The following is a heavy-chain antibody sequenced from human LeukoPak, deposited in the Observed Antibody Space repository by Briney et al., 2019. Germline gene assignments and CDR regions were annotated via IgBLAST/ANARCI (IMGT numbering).Heavy chain of an antibody. J-gene: IGHJ6*02. CDR3: ASDSPYYGMDV. V-gene: IGHV3-74*01. CDR1: GFPFSSYC. CDR2: INSDGSAT. Sequence: GGSLRLSCAASGFPFSSYCMHWVRQVPGKGLLWVSRINSDGSATIYADSGRGRFTISRDNAKNTLYLQMSGLRVEDTAVYHCASDSPYYGMDVWGQGTTVTVSS.